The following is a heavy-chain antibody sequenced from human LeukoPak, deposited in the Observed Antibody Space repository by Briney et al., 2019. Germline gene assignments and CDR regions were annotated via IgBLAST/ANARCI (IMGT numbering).Heavy chain of an antibody. CDR2: ISGSGGST. J-gene: IGHJ4*02. Sequence: GGSLRLSCAASGFTFSSYAMSWVRQAPGEGLEWVSAISGSGGSTYYADSVKGRFTISRDNSKNTLYLQMNSLRAEDTAVYYCAHWVKYYDFWSGYWVWGEGTGVTVSS. CDR3: AHWVKYYDFWSGYWV. CDR1: GFTFSSYA. V-gene: IGHV3-23*01. D-gene: IGHD3-3*01.